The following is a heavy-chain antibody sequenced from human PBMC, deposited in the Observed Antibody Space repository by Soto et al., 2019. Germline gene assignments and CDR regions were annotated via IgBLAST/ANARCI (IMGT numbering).Heavy chain of an antibody. Sequence: QVQLVQSGAEVKKPGASVKVSCKASGYTFTSYGISWVRQAPGQGLEWMGWISAYNGNTNYAQKLQGRVTMTTDTSTSKADMELRSLRSDDTAVYYCARGRVPAAILYYYGMDVWGQGTTVTVSS. J-gene: IGHJ6*02. CDR3: ARGRVPAAILYYYGMDV. CDR1: GYTFTSYG. V-gene: IGHV1-18*01. D-gene: IGHD2-2*01. CDR2: ISAYNGNT.